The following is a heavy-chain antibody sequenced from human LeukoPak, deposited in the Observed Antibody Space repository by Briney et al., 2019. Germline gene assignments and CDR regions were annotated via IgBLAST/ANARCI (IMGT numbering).Heavy chain of an antibody. CDR1: GFTFSSYW. V-gene: IGHV3-7*03. CDR3: ARDQFPYSRRRRGLWAFDI. J-gene: IGHJ3*02. CDR2: IKQDGSEK. D-gene: IGHD1-26*01. Sequence: PGGSLRLSCAASGFTFSSYWMSWVRQAPGKGLEWVANIKQDGSEKYYVDSVKGRFTISRDNAKNSLYLQMNSLRAEDTALYHCARDQFPYSRRRRGLWAFDIWGQGTMVTVSS.